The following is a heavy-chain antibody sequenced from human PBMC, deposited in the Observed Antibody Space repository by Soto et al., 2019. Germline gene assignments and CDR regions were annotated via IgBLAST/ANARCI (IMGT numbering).Heavy chain of an antibody. CDR3: AREGTYCSGGSCYPHFDY. D-gene: IGHD2-15*01. Sequence: GGSLRLSCAASGLTFSSYSMNWVRQAPGKGLEWVSYISSSSSTIYYADSVKGRFTISRDNAKNSLYLQMNSLRAEDTAVYYCAREGTYCSGGSCYPHFDYWGQGTQVTVSS. J-gene: IGHJ4*02. V-gene: IGHV3-48*01. CDR2: ISSSSSTI. CDR1: GLTFSSYS.